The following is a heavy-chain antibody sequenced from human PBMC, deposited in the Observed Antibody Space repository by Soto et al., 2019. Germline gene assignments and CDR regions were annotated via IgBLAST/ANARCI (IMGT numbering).Heavy chain of an antibody. CDR3: TRCNWNYGGGLDY. CDR1: GYTFTSYG. CDR2: ISAYNGNT. J-gene: IGHJ4*02. Sequence: QVQLVQSGAEVKKPGASVKVSCKASGYTFTSYGISWVRQAPGQWLEWMGWISAYNGNTNYAQKLQGRVTMTTDTPTSTADMVLGSLRSDDTAVYYCTRCNWNYGGGLDYWGQGTMVTVSS. D-gene: IGHD1-7*01. V-gene: IGHV1-18*01.